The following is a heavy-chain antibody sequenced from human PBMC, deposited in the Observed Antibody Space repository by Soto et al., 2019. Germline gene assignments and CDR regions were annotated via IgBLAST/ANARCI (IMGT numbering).Heavy chain of an antibody. J-gene: IGHJ4*02. D-gene: IGHD6-6*01. V-gene: IGHV4-61*01. CDR1: GDSVRRDTSY. CDR3: ARGWVACCTASGWLNIAAPGV. Sequence: QFELQESGPALVKPSETLSLTCTVSGDSVRRDTSYWSWIRQPPGKGLEWIAYIHPSGTTHYNPSRMKQVIISAATSKNEFYLRLSSAAAADTAVYYWARGWVACCTASGWLNIAAPGVWGEGTLESVSS. CDR2: IHPSGTT.